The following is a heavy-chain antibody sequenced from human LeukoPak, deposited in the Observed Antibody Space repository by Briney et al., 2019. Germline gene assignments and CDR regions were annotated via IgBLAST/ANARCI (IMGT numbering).Heavy chain of an antibody. J-gene: IGHJ4*02. V-gene: IGHV3-21*01. Sequence: GGSLRLSCAASGFTFSSYSMNWVRQAPGKGLEWVSSISGSGDYIYYADSVKGRFTISRDNAKSSLFLQMNSLRAEDTAVYYCARVLYFDWLDAYWGQGTLVTVSS. CDR3: ARVLYFDWLDAY. CDR1: GFTFSSYS. CDR2: ISGSGDYI. D-gene: IGHD3-9*01.